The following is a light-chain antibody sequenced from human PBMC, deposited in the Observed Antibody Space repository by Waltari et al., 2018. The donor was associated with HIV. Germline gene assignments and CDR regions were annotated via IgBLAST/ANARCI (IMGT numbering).Light chain of an antibody. CDR3: CSYAGSSTFYWV. V-gene: IGLV2-23*02. CDR1: SSAVGTYNL. CDR2: EVN. J-gene: IGLJ3*02. Sequence: QSALTQPASVSGSPGQSITISCTGTSSAVGTYNLVSWYQQYPGKAPKLLIYEVNKRPSGGSNRFSGSKSGNTASLTISGLQAEDEADYHCCSYAGSSTFYWVFGGGTKVTVL.